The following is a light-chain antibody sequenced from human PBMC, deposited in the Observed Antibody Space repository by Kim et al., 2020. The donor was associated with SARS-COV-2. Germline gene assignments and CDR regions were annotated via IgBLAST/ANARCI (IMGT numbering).Light chain of an antibody. V-gene: IGLV3-1*01. CDR1: KLGDKY. CDR2: QDS. CDR3: QAWDSSTGV. Sequence: SYELTQPPSVSVSPGQTASITCSGDKLGDKYACWYQQKRGQSPVLVIYQDSKRPSGIPERFSGSNSGNTATLTISGTQAMDEADYYCQAWDSSTGVFGGG. J-gene: IGLJ3*02.